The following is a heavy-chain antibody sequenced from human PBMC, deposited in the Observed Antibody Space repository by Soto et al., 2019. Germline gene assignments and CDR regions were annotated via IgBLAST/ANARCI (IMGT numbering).Heavy chain of an antibody. CDR1: GYTFTSYD. D-gene: IGHD4-17*01. CDR2: LNPNTGNT. CDR3: ARGLTSEWFDP. V-gene: IGHV1-8*01. Sequence: QVQLVQSGAEMKKPGASVKVSCKASGYTFTSYDINWVRQATGHGLEWMGWLNPNTGNTGYAPKFQGRVTMTRNTSTNTVYMELSSLRSEDTAVYYCARGLTSEWFDPWGQGTLVTVSS. J-gene: IGHJ5*02.